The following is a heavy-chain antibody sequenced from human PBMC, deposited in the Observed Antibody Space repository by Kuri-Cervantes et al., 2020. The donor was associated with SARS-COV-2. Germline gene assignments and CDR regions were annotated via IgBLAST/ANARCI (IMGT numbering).Heavy chain of an antibody. V-gene: IGHV5-51*01. Sequence: GGSLRLSCKGSGYSFTSYWIGWVRQMPGKGPEWMGLIYPGDFDTRYSPSFPGQVTISADKSISTDSLQWSSLKASDNDMYYCARWMGRGTCDSGCDNYFYPWGQGTLVTVSS. CDR1: GYSFTSYW. J-gene: IGHJ5*02. CDR2: IYPGDFDT. D-gene: IGHD2-15*01. CDR3: ARWMGRGTCDSGCDNYFYP.